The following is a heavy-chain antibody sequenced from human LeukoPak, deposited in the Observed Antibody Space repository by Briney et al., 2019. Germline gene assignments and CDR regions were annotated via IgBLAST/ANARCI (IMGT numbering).Heavy chain of an antibody. D-gene: IGHD3-10*01. CDR3: ARGSHPHPPCDY. V-gene: IGHV4-39*01. CDR2: IFYSGST. J-gene: IGHJ4*02. CDR1: GGSISSSSYY. Sequence: KASETLSLTCTVSGGSISSSSYYWGWIRQPPGKGLEWIGSIFYSGSTFYNPSLKSRVTMSVDTSKNQFSLRLSSVTAADTAVYYCARGSHPHPPCDYWGQGTLVTVSS.